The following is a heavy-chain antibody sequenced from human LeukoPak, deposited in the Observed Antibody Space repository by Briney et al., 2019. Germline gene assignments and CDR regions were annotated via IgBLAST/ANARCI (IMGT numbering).Heavy chain of an antibody. CDR1: GYTFTSYG. V-gene: IGHV1-18*01. CDR2: ICAYNGNT. Sequence: ASVKVSCKASGYTFTSYGISWVRQAPGQGLEWMGWICAYNGNTNYAQKLQGRVTMTTDTSTSTAYMELRSLRSDDTAVYYCARVLTIFGVVSTPDYWGQGTLVTVSS. CDR3: ARVLTIFGVVSTPDY. D-gene: IGHD3-3*01. J-gene: IGHJ4*02.